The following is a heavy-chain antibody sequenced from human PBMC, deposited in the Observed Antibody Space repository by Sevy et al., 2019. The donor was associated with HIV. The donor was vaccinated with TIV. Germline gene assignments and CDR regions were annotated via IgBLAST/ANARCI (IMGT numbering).Heavy chain of an antibody. Sequence: GESLKISCKGSGYSFTSYWIGWVRQMPEKGLEWIGIIYPGDSDTRYSPSFQGQVTILVDKSISTAYLQWSSLKASDTAMYYCARLGGNSEFGYYFDYWGQGTLVTVSS. V-gene: IGHV5-51*01. CDR3: ARLGGNSEFGYYFDY. CDR1: GYSFTSYW. J-gene: IGHJ4*02. D-gene: IGHD1-7*01. CDR2: IYPGDSDT.